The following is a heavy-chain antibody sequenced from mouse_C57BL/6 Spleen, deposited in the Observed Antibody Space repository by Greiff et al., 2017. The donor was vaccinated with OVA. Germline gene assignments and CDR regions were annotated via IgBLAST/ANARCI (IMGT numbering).Heavy chain of an antibody. Sequence: DVHLVESGGGLVKPGGSLKLSCAASGFTFSSYTMSWVRQTPEKRLEWVATISGGGGNTYYPDSVKGRFTISRDNAKNTLYLQMSSLRSEDTALYYCARHRAYGSPYAMDYWGQGTSVTVSS. CDR1: GFTFSSYT. CDR3: ARHRAYGSPYAMDY. CDR2: ISGGGGNT. J-gene: IGHJ4*01. V-gene: IGHV5-9*01. D-gene: IGHD1-1*01.